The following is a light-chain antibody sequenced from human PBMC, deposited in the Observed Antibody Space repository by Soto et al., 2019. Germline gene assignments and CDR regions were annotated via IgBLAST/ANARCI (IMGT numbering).Light chain of an antibody. Sequence: QSALTQPPSASGSPGQSVTISCTGTSSDVGGYNYVSWYQQHPGKAPKLMIYEVSKRPSGVPDRFSGSKSGNTASLTVSGLQAEEEADYYCSSYAGSNVVFGGGTQLTVL. CDR1: SSDVGGYNY. CDR3: SSYAGSNVV. V-gene: IGLV2-8*01. CDR2: EVS. J-gene: IGLJ2*01.